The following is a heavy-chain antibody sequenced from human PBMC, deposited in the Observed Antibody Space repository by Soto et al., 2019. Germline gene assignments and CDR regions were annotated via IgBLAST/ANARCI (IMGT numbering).Heavy chain of an antibody. CDR2: ISSSGSTI. Sequence: GGSLRLSCAASGFTFSDYYMSWIRQAPGKGLEWVSYISSSGSTIYYADSVKGRFTISRDNAKNSLYLQMNSLRAEDTAVYYCASSLPPYYDFWSGYWTQGYWGQGTLVTVSS. J-gene: IGHJ4*02. CDR3: ASSLPPYYDFWSGYWTQGY. V-gene: IGHV3-11*01. CDR1: GFTFSDYY. D-gene: IGHD3-3*01.